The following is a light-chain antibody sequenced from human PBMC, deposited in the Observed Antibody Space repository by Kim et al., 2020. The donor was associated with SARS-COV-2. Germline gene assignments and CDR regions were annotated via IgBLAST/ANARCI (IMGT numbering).Light chain of an antibody. J-gene: IGKJ4*01. CDR1: QSISRF. CDR3: QQSYSTPFT. CDR2: AAC. Sequence: ASVRDRVTITCRARQSISRFLNWYQKKPGKAPKVLIYAACSLQSGVPSRFSGSGSATDFTLTISSLQPEDFATYYCQQSYSTPFTVGGGTKVDIK. V-gene: IGKV1-39*01.